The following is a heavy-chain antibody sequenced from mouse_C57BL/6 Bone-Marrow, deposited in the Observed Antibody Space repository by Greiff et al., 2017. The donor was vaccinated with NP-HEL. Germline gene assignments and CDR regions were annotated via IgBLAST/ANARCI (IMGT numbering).Heavy chain of an antibody. Sequence: QVQLQQPGAELVKPGASVKLSCKASGYTFTSYWMQWVKQRPGQGLEWIGEIDPSDSYTNYNQKFKGKATLTVDTSSSTAYMQLSSLTSEDSAVDYCAREGVAPYAMDYWGQGTSVTVSS. CDR1: GYTFTSYW. D-gene: IGHD1-1*01. V-gene: IGHV1-50*01. CDR3: AREGVAPYAMDY. J-gene: IGHJ4*01. CDR2: IDPSDSYT.